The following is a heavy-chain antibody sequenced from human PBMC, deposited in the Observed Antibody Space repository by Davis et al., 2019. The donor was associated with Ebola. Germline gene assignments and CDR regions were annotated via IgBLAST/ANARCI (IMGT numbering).Heavy chain of an antibody. J-gene: IGHJ4*02. CDR3: AITRGEWLRRWVDY. V-gene: IGHV1-2*06. CDR1: GYTFTGYS. CDR2: INPNSGGT. D-gene: IGHD5-12*01. Sequence: ASVKVSCKASGYTFTGYSMHWVRQAPGQGLEWMGRINPNSGGTNYAQKFQGRVTITADKSTSTAYMELSSLRSEDTAVYYCAITRGEWLRRWVDYWGQGTLVTVSS.